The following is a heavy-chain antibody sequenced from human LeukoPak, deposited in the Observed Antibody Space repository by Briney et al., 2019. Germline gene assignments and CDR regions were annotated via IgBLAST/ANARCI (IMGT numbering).Heavy chain of an antibody. Sequence: SVKVSCKASGGTFSSYAISWVRQAPGQGLEWMGRIIPILGIANYAQKFQGRVTITADKSTSTAYMELSSLRSEDTAVYYCARTPREYSSSSGYLDYWGQGTLVTVSS. D-gene: IGHD6-6*01. V-gene: IGHV1-69*04. CDR1: GGTFSSYA. CDR2: IIPILGIA. CDR3: ARTPREYSSSSGYLDY. J-gene: IGHJ4*02.